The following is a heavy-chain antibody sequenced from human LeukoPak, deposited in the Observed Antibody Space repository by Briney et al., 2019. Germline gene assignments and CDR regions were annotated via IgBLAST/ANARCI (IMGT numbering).Heavy chain of an antibody. J-gene: IGHJ4*02. CDR3: ARGAIAAAVHLDY. CDR1: GGSISSTRYY. D-gene: IGHD6-25*01. Sequence: PSETLSLTCTVSGGSISSTRYYWGWIRQPPGKGLEWIGSIYYSGSTYYNPSLKSRVTMSVDTSKNQFSLKLSSVTAADTAVYYCARGAIAAAVHLDYWGQGTLVTVSS. V-gene: IGHV4-39*07. CDR2: IYYSGST.